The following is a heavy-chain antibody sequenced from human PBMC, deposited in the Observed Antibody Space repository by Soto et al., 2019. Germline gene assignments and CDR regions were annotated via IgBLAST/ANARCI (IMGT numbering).Heavy chain of an antibody. CDR3: AREAAAGTLDY. J-gene: IGHJ4*02. D-gene: IGHD6-13*01. CDR2: ISTDSGNT. Sequence: GASVKVSCKASGYRFTSYYMHWVRQARGQGLEWIGWISTDSGNTKYAQKLQERVTITRDTSTSTAYMELRSLRSDDTAVYYCAREAAAGTLDYWGQGTLVTVSS. CDR1: GYRFTSYY. V-gene: IGHV1-2*02.